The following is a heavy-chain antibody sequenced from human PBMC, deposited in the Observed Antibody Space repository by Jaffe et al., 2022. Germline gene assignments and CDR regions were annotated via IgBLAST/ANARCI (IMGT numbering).Heavy chain of an antibody. CDR2: IYHSGST. D-gene: IGHD6-13*01. CDR3: ASSDSLIAAAAIDY. J-gene: IGHJ4*02. Sequence: QVQLQESGPGLVKPSETLSLTCAVSGYSISSGYYWGWIRQPPGKGLEWIGSIYHSGSTYYNPSLKSRVTISVDTSKNQFSLKLSSVTAADTAVYYCASSDSLIAAAAIDYWGQGTLVTVSS. V-gene: IGHV4-38-2*01. CDR1: GYSISSGYY.